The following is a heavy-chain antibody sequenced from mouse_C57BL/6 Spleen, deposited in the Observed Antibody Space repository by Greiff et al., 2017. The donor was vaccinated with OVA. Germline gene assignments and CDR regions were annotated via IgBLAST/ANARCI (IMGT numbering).Heavy chain of an antibody. CDR3: ARGGRGMDY. J-gene: IGHJ4*01. CDR2: IYPGDGDT. V-gene: IGHV1-82*01. Sequence: VQLQQSGPELVKPGASVKISCKASGYAFSSSWMNWVKQRPGKGLEWIGRIYPGDGDTNYNGKFKGKATLTADKSSSTAYMQLSSLTSEDSAVYFCARGGRGMDYWGQGTSVTVSS. CDR1: GYAFSSSW.